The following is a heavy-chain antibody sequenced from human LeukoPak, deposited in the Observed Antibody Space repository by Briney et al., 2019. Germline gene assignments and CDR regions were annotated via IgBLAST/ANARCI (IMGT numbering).Heavy chain of an antibody. CDR3: AKDRSSDYIFSDF. D-gene: IGHD4-11*01. J-gene: IGHJ4*02. CDR2: IRFDGSNK. V-gene: IGHV3-30*02. Sequence: PGGSLRLSCAASGFTFSSHGMHWVRQAPGKGLEWVAFIRFDGSNKYYADSVKDRFTISRDNSKNTLYLQMNSLRAEDTAVYYCAKDRSSDYIFSDFWGQGTLVTVSS. CDR1: GFTFSSHG.